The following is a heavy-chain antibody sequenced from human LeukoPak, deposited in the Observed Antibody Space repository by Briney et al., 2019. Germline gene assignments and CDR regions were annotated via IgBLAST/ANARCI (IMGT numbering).Heavy chain of an antibody. J-gene: IGHJ4*02. CDR3: ARGYNWNDY. Sequence: LPGGSLRLSCAASGFTVSSNYMSWVRQAPGKGLEWVSVIYSGGNTYYADSVKGRLTISRDNTKNTLDLQMNSLRAEDTAVYYCARGYNWNDYWGQGTLVTVSS. CDR1: GFTVSSNY. CDR2: IYSGGNT. D-gene: IGHD1-20*01. V-gene: IGHV3-53*01.